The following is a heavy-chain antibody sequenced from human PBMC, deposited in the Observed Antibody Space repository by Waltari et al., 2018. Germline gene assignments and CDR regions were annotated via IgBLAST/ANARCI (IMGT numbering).Heavy chain of an antibody. V-gene: IGHV3-7*01. Sequence: EVQLVESGGGLVQPGGSLRLSCAASGFTFSSYWMSWVRQAPGKGLVWVADIKQDGSEKYYLDSVKGRFTISRDNAKNSLYLQMISLRAEDTAIYYCARDRDIVATITSFDFWGQGTLVTVSS. CDR3: ARDRDIVATITSFDF. CDR1: GFTFSSYW. D-gene: IGHD5-12*01. CDR2: IKQDGSEK. J-gene: IGHJ4*02.